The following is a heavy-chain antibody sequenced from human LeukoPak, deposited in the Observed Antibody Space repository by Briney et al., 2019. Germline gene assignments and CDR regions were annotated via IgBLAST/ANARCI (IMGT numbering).Heavy chain of an antibody. Sequence: GASVKVSCKASGYTFTSYGISWVRQAPGQGLEWMGWISAYNGNTNYAQKLQGRVTITADKSTSTAYMELSSLRSEDAAVYYCASSDFWSGYHDNYYYYGMDVWGQGTTVTVSS. CDR1: GYTFTSYG. J-gene: IGHJ6*02. CDR3: ASSDFWSGYHDNYYYYGMDV. V-gene: IGHV1-18*01. CDR2: ISAYNGNT. D-gene: IGHD3-3*01.